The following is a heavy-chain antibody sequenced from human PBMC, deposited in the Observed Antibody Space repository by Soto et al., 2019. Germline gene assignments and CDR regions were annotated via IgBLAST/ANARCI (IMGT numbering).Heavy chain of an antibody. V-gene: IGHV4-61*01. D-gene: IGHD6-6*01. CDR2: IYYSGST. Sequence: SETLSLTCTVSGGSVSSGSYYWSWIRQPPGKGLEWIGYIYYSGSTNYNPSLKSRVTISVDTSKNQFSLKLSSVTAADTAVYCCARWDSSSFNYYYYGMDVWGQGTTVTVSS. CDR3: ARWDSSSFNYYYYGMDV. J-gene: IGHJ6*02. CDR1: GGSVSSGSYY.